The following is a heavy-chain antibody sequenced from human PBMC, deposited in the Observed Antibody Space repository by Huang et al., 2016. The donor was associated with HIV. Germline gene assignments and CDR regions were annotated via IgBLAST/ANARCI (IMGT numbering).Heavy chain of an antibody. CDR3: ARSGFGVVITTTLDYYYMDV. CDR2: ISVYKGDT. J-gene: IGHJ6*03. D-gene: IGHD3-3*01. CDR1: NYNFGSHG. Sequence: QVQLVQSGAEVKKPGASVKVSCEASNYNFGSHGISWVRQAPGQGLEWMGWISVYKGDTKYAQKFQGRVTMTRETSTRTAYMELTSLRFDDTAVYYCARSGFGVVITTTLDYYYMDVWGTGTTVTVSS. V-gene: IGHV1-18*01.